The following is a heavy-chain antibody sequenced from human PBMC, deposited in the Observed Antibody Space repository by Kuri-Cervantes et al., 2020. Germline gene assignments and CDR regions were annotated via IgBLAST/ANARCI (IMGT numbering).Heavy chain of an antibody. J-gene: IGHJ3*02. CDR1: GFTFSNYA. CDR3: ARGRYDFWSGCFDI. V-gene: IGHV3-23*01. CDR2: ITNSGGDT. Sequence: LSLTCAASGFTFSNYAMSWVRQAPGKGLDWVSAITNSGGDTFHADSVKGRFTISRDNSKNSLYLQMNSLRAEDTAVYYCARGRYDFWSGCFDIWGQGTMVTVSS. D-gene: IGHD3-3*01.